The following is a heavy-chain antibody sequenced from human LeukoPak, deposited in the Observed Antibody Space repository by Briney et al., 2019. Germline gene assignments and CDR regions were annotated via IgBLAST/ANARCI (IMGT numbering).Heavy chain of an antibody. J-gene: IGHJ4*02. Sequence: GASVKVSCKASGYTFTGYYMHWVRQAPEQGLEWMGWINPNSGGTNYAQKFQGRVTMTRDTSISTAYMELSRLRSDDTAVYYCARDLLPGSAGPYYFDYWGQGTLVTVSS. CDR1: GYTFTGYY. CDR2: INPNSGGT. D-gene: IGHD3-9*01. CDR3: ARDLLPGSAGPYYFDY. V-gene: IGHV1-2*02.